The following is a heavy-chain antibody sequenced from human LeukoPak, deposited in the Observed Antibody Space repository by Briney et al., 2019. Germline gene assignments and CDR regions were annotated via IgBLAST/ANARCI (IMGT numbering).Heavy chain of an antibody. J-gene: IGHJ3*02. CDR1: GFTFSSYA. Sequence: GSLRLSCAASGFTFSSYAMSWVRQAPGKGLEWVSAISGSGGSTYYADSVKGRFTISRDNSKNTLYLQMNSLRAEDTAVYYCAKEGRITMVRGVITTGAFDIWGQGTMVTVSS. D-gene: IGHD3-10*01. CDR2: ISGSGGST. CDR3: AKEGRITMVRGVITTGAFDI. V-gene: IGHV3-23*01.